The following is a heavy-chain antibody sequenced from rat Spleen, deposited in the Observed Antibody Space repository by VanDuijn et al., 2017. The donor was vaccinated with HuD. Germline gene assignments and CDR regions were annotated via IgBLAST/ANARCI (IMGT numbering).Heavy chain of an antibody. J-gene: IGHJ2*01. V-gene: IGHV5-31*01. CDR3: ASPVPYFDY. CDR1: GFTFNNYW. Sequence: EVQLVESGGGLVQPGRSLKLSCVASGFTFNNYWMTWIRQAPGKGLEWVATITYTGSNTYYPDSVKGRFTISRDNAKSTLYLQMDSLRSEDTATYYCASPVPYFDYWGQGVMVTVSS. CDR2: ITYTGSNT.